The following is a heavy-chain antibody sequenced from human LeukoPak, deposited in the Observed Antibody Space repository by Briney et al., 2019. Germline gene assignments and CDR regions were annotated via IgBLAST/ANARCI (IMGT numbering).Heavy chain of an antibody. V-gene: IGHV3-30*02. CDR2: IRYDGSNK. CDR1: GFTFSSYG. Sequence: PGGSLRLSCAASGFTFSSYGMHWVRQAPGKGLEWVAFIRYDGSNKYYADSVKGRFTISRDNCKNTLYLQMNSLRAEDTAVYYCAKAQTLYIDYWGQGTLVTVSS. J-gene: IGHJ4*02. CDR3: AKAQTLYIDY.